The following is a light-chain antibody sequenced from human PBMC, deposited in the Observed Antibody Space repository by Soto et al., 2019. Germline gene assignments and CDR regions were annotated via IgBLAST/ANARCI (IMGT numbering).Light chain of an antibody. CDR1: SSDVGSYNL. CDR3: CSYAGSSTWV. V-gene: IGLV2-23*02. Sequence: QSVLTQPASVSGSPGQSITISCTGTSSDVGSYNLVSWYQQHPGKAPKLMIYEVSKRPSGVSNRFSGSKSGNTASLTISGLQVDDEVDYYCCSYAGSSTWVFVGWTKLTVL. CDR2: EVS. J-gene: IGLJ3*02.